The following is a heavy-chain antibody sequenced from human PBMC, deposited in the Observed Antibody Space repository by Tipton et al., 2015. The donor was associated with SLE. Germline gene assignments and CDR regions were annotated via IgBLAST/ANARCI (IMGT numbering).Heavy chain of an antibody. CDR1: GGSFSGYY. CDR2: INHSGSA. Sequence: TLSLTCAVYGGSFSGYYWSWIRQPPGKGLEWIGEINHSGSANYNPSLKSRVTISVDTSKNQFSLRLSSVTAADTAVYYCARVGRWDAIDYWGQGTLVTVSS. D-gene: IGHD1-26*01. V-gene: IGHV4-34*01. CDR3: ARVGRWDAIDY. J-gene: IGHJ4*02.